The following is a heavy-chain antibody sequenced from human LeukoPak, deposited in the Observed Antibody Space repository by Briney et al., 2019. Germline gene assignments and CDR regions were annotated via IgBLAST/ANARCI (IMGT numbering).Heavy chain of an antibody. CDR2: INPSGGSA. V-gene: IGHV1-46*01. Sequence: ASVKVSCKTSGYTFTSYYMHWVRQAPGQGLEWMGLINPSGGSANYAQKFQGRVTMTRDMSTGTVYMEVSSLRSDDTAVYFCARGPTRLLLPLFDYWGQGTLVTVSS. J-gene: IGHJ4*02. D-gene: IGHD2-15*01. CDR3: ARGPTRLLLPLFDY. CDR1: GYTFTSYY.